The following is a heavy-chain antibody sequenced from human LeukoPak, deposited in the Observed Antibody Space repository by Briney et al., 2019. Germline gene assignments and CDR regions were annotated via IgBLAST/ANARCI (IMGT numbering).Heavy chain of an antibody. V-gene: IGHV1-8*01. CDR1: GDTFTSYD. D-gene: IGHD3-10*01. CDR2: MNPRSGNT. Sequence: ASVKVSCKTSGDTFTSYDINWVRQATGLGLEWMGWMNPRSGNTIYTQKFQGRVAMTRDTSTSTAYMELSSLRSEDTAVYYCARGGTLVQGVTILYGMDVWGQGTTVTVSS. J-gene: IGHJ6*02. CDR3: ARGGTLVQGVTILYGMDV.